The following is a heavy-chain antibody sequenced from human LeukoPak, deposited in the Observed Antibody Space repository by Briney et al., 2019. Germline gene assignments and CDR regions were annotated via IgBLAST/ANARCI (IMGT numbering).Heavy chain of an antibody. J-gene: IGHJ4*02. CDR3: ARAKLSSSWWGRVDY. CDR1: GGSISSGGYY. Sequence: PSQTLSLTCTVSGGSISSGGYYWSWIRQPPGKGLEWIGYIYHSGSTYYNPSLKSRVTISVDRSKNQFSLKLSSVTAADTAVYYCARAKLSSSWWGRVDYWGQGTLVTVSS. V-gene: IGHV4-30-2*01. CDR2: IYHSGST. D-gene: IGHD6-13*01.